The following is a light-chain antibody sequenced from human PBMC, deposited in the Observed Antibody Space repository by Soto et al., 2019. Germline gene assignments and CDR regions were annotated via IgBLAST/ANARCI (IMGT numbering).Light chain of an antibody. J-gene: IGLJ3*02. CDR2: GDN. Sequence: QSVLTQPPSASGTPGQRVTISCSGSSSIIRSSYVYWYQQFPGAAPKLLIFGDNQRPSGVPDRFSGSKSGTSVSLAISGLRSEDEADYYCSAWDDSLSGWVFGGGTKLTVL. CDR1: SSIIRSSY. CDR3: SAWDDSLSGWV. V-gene: IGLV1-47*02.